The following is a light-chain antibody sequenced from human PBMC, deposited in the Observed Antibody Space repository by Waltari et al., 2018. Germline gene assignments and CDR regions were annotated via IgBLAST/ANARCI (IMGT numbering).Light chain of an antibody. V-gene: IGKV3D-15*01. CDR2: HAS. Sequence: EVVMTQSPATLSVSPGERATLSCRASQSIATDLAWYQHKPGQAPRLLIYHASTRATAIPTRFRGSGSGTDFTLTISGLQSEDSAVYYCQQYNRRPPLTFGGGTKVEI. J-gene: IGKJ4*01. CDR3: QQYNRRPPLT. CDR1: QSIATD.